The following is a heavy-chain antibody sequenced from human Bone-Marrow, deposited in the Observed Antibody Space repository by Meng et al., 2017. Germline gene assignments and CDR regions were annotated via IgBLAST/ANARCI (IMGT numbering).Heavy chain of an antibody. CDR3: VRDEDISAAGKLFGDY. D-gene: IGHD6-13*01. V-gene: IGHV1-2*06. Sequence: ASVKVSCKPSGYTFTAYWLHWVRQAPGQGLDWMGRIDPRSGDTQYAQKFQDRVTMTRDTSISTTYMELIRLRSDDTAVYYCVRDEDISAAGKLFGDYWGQGTLVTVSS. CDR2: IDPRSGDT. CDR1: GYTFTAYW. J-gene: IGHJ4*02.